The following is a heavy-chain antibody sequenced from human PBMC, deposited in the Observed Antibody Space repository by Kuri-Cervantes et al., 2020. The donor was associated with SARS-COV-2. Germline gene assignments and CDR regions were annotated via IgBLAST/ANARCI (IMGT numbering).Heavy chain of an antibody. D-gene: IGHD3-10*01. CDR2: IYHSGST. J-gene: IGHJ4*02. Sequence: SETLSLTCTVSGYSISSGYYWGWIRQPPGKGLEWIGSIYHSGSTYYNPSLKSRVTISVDTSKNQFSLKLSSVAAADTAVYYCARHYYGSGSYYAVPVLWSHWGQGTLVTVS. CDR1: GYSISSGYY. V-gene: IGHV4-38-2*02. CDR3: ARHYYGSGSYYAVPVLWSH.